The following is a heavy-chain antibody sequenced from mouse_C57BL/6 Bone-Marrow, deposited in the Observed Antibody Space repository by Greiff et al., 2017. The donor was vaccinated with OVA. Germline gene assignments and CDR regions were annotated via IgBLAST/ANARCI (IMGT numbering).Heavy chain of an antibody. V-gene: IGHV5-17*01. CDR3: ARDFITTVISPWYFDV. Sequence: EVQLVESGGGLVKPGGSLKLSCAASGFTFSDYGMHWVRQAPEKGLEWVAYISSGSSTIYYADTVKGRFTISRDNAKNTLFLQMTSLRSEDTAMYYCARDFITTVISPWYFDVWGTGTTVTVSS. D-gene: IGHD1-1*01. CDR1: GFTFSDYG. J-gene: IGHJ1*03. CDR2: ISSGSSTI.